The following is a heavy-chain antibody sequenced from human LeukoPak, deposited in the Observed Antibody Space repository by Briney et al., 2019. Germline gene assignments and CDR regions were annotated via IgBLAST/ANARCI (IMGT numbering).Heavy chain of an antibody. CDR1: GFGVHTFA. CDR3: AKDRNGGLLWFGELLYWDY. V-gene: IGHV3-11*01. D-gene: IGHD3-10*01. J-gene: IGHJ4*02. Sequence: GGSLRLSCAVSGFGVHTFAMSWVRQAPGKGLEWVSYISSSGSTIYYADSVKGRFTISRDNAKNSLYLQMNSLRAEDTAVYYCAKDRNGGLLWFGELLYWDYWGQGTLVTVSS. CDR2: ISSSGSTI.